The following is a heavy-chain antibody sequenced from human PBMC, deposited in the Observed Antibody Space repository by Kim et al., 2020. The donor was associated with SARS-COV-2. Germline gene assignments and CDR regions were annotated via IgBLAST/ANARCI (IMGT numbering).Heavy chain of an antibody. CDR1: GYTFTSYA. J-gene: IGHJ4*02. V-gene: IGHV1-3*01. CDR2: INAGNGNT. Sequence: ASVKVSCKASGYTFTSYAMHLVRQAPGQRLEWMGWINAGNGNTKYSQKFQGRVTITRDTSASTAYMELSSLRSEDTAVYYCANIPLGSGGGYFDYWGQGTLVTVSS. D-gene: IGHD3-10*01. CDR3: ANIPLGSGGGYFDY.